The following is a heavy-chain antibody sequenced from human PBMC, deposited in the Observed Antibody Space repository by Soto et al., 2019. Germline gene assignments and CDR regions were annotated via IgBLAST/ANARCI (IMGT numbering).Heavy chain of an antibody. CDR2: IIPIFGTA. CDR3: ARDGPAWGTAMVVWFDP. CDR1: GGTFSSYA. J-gene: IGHJ5*02. Sequence: GASVKVSCKASGGTFSSYAISWVRQAPGQGLEWMGGIIPIFGTANYAQKFQGRVTITADKSTSTAYMELSSLRSEDTAVYYCARDGPAWGTAMVVWFDPWGQGTLVTVSS. V-gene: IGHV1-69*06. D-gene: IGHD5-18*01.